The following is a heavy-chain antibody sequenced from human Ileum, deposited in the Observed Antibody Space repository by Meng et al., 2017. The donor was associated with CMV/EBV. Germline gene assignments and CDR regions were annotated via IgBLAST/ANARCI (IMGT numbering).Heavy chain of an antibody. V-gene: IGHV1-2*06. J-gene: IGHJ5*02. CDR2: VNLYSGAA. CDR3: ARGGERGHQTLDP. D-gene: IGHD1-1*01. CDR1: GDTFTDYY. Sequence: CKAYGDTFTDYYIHWVRQAPGQGLEWMGRVNLYSGAADYAQNFQGRVTMTWDASITTAYMDLAWLRSDDTAIYFCARGGERGHQTLDPWGQGALVTVSS.